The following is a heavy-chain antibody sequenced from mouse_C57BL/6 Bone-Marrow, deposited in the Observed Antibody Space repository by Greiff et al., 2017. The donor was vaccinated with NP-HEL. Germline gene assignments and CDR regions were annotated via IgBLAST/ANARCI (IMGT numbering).Heavy chain of an antibody. CDR2: ISDGGSYT. J-gene: IGHJ4*01. D-gene: IGHD4-1*01. Sequence: EVQGVESGGGLVKPGGSLKLSCAASGFTFSSYAMSWVRQTPEKRLEWVATISDGGSYTYYPDNVKGRFTISRDNAKNNLYLQMSHLKSEDTAMYYCAANWDGVYAMDYWGQGTSVTVSS. V-gene: IGHV5-4*01. CDR3: AANWDGVYAMDY. CDR1: GFTFSSYA.